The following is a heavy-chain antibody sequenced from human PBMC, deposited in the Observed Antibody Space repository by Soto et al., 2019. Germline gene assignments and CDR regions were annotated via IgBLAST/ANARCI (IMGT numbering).Heavy chain of an antibody. Sequence: EVQLLESGGGLVQPGGSLRLSCAASGFTFSSYAMNWVRQAPGKWLQWVSVISGSGDSTYYADSVKGRFTISRDNSKNTLYLPMNSLRAEDTAVYYCARRISGWYFDLWSRGTLVTVSS. CDR2: ISGSGDST. V-gene: IGHV3-23*01. J-gene: IGHJ2*01. CDR3: ARRISGWYFDL. CDR1: GFTFSSYA.